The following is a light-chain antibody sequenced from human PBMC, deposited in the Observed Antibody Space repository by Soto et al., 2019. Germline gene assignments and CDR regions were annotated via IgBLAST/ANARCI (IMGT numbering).Light chain of an antibody. CDR1: QSLLHITGETF. J-gene: IGKJ5*01. CDR2: EVS. CDR3: MQSTQLPPT. V-gene: IGKV2D-29*02. Sequence: DVVMTQTPLSLSVAPGQPASISCKSSQSLLHITGETFLFWYLQKPGQSPQLLIYEVSTRVSGVPDRFSGSGSGTYFTLGISRVETDDVGIYYCMQSTQLPPTFGQGTRLGIE.